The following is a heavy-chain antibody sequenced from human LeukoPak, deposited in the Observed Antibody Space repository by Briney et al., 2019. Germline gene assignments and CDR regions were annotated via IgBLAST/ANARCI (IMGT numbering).Heavy chain of an antibody. D-gene: IGHD3-16*01. Sequence: GRSLRLSCAASKFTFSNYAMHWVRQAPGKGLEWVTTISDDGSNKFYADSVKDRFTISRDNSKNTLYLQMNSLRVEDTAVYYCARDVKGGNFDYWGQGTLVTVSS. J-gene: IGHJ4*02. CDR3: ARDVKGGNFDY. CDR2: ISDDGSNK. CDR1: KFTFSNYA. V-gene: IGHV3-30-3*01.